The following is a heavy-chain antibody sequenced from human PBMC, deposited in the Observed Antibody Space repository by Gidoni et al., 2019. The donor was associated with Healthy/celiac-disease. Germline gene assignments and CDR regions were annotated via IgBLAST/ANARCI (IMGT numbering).Heavy chain of an antibody. CDR2: IYYSGST. D-gene: IGHD5-12*01. V-gene: IGHV4-30-4*01. Sequence: QVQLQESGPGLVKPSQTLSLTCPVSGGSISSGGYYWSWIRQPPGKGLEWIGYIYYSGSTYYNPSLKSRVTISVDTSKNQFSRKLSSVTAADTAVYYCAREGGYSGYDYGNFDYWGQGTLVTVSS. CDR3: AREGGYSGYDYGNFDY. J-gene: IGHJ4*02. CDR1: GGSISSGGYY.